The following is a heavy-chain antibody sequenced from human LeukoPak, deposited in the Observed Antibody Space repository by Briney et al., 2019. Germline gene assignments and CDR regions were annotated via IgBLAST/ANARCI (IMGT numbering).Heavy chain of an antibody. CDR3: ARGEVWLDY. J-gene: IGHJ4*02. CDR1: AGSFSTYY. D-gene: IGHD2-8*01. CDR2: INHSGST. V-gene: IGHV4-34*01. Sequence: ETLSLTCGVYAGSFSTYYWSWIRQPPGKGLEWIGEINHSGSTNFNPSLKSRLTISVDTSKNQFSLKLSSVTAADTAVYYCARGEVWLDYWGQGTLVTVSS.